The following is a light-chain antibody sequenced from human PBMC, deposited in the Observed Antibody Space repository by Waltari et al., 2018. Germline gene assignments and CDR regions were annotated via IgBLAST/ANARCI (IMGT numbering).Light chain of an antibody. J-gene: IGKJ1*01. V-gene: IGKV3D-15*01. CDR3: HQYNRLPRT. CDR1: QSVSNN. CDR2: GAS. Sequence: ELVMTPSPATLSVSPGERATRSCRASQSVSNNLAWYQQKPGQTPSILIYGASIRATGIPARFSGSGAETEFTLTISSLQSEDFAVYYCHQYNRLPRTFGQGTKVEIK.